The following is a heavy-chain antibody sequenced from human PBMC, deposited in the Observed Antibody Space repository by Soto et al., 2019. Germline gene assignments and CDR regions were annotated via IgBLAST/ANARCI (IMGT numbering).Heavy chain of an antibody. Sequence: EVQLVESGGGLVQPGGSLRLSCAASGFSFSNYAMDWVRQAPGKGLEWVSYISGSSSNIRYADSVKGRFTISRDNAKSSVYLQMNSLRAGDTAVYYCARDPSRGSDWARYLGLWGRGTLVTVSS. CDR2: ISGSSSNI. D-gene: IGHD1-26*01. J-gene: IGHJ2*01. CDR3: ARDPSRGSDWARYLGL. CDR1: GFSFSNYA. V-gene: IGHV3-48*01.